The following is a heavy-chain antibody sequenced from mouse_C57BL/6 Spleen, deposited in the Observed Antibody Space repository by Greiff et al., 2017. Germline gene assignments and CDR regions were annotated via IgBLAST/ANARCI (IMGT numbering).Heavy chain of an antibody. CDR1: GYTFTDYN. CDR3: ARGRGDYYGSYYFDV. D-gene: IGHD1-1*01. Sequence: VQLQQSGPELVKPGASVKMSCKASGYTFTDYNMHWVKQSHGKSLEWIGYINPNNGGTSYNQKFKGKATLTVNKSSSTAYMELRSLTSEDSAVYDCARGRGDYYGSYYFDVWGTGTTVTVSS. CDR2: INPNNGGT. J-gene: IGHJ1*03. V-gene: IGHV1-22*01.